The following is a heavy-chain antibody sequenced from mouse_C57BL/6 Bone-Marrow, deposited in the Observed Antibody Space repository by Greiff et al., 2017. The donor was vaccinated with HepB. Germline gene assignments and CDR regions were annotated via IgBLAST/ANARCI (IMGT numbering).Heavy chain of an antibody. CDR2: IDPANGNT. V-gene: IGHV14-3*01. CDR3: ARSTTVVAFYYFDY. D-gene: IGHD1-1*01. CDR1: GFNIKKTY. Sequence: VQLQQSVAELVRPGASVKLSCTASGFNIKKTYMHWVKQRPEQGLEWIGRIDPANGNTKYAPKFQGKATITADTSSNTAYLQLSSLTSEDTAIYYCARSTTVVAFYYFDYWGQGTTLTVSS. J-gene: IGHJ2*01.